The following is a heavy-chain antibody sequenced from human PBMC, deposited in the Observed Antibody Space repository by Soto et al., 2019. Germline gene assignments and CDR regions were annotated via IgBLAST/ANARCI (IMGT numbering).Heavy chain of an antibody. Sequence: SETLSLTCTVSGGSISSYYWSWIRQPPGKGLEWIGYTYYSGSPKYNPSLKSRVTISVDTSKNQFSLKLSSVTAADTAVYYCARHYDYWGQGTLVTVSS. J-gene: IGHJ4*02. CDR3: ARHYDY. CDR1: GGSISSYY. V-gene: IGHV4-59*08. CDR2: TYYSGSP.